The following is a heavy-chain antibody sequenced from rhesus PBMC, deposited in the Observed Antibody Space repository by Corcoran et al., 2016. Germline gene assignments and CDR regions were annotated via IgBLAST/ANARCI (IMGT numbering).Heavy chain of an antibody. J-gene: IGHJ4*01. CDR3: ATETVVTTGSLSY. V-gene: IGHV3S5*01. CDR2: ITSGGGNT. Sequence: EVQLVETGGGLVQPGGSLKLSCVASGFIFSNYDLIWVLQAPGKGLEWVSGITSGGGNTYYADSVKGRFTISRDNSQNTLSLQMNNLRAEDTAVYYCATETVVTTGSLSYWGQGVLVTVSS. CDR1: GFIFSNYD. D-gene: IGHD4-23*01.